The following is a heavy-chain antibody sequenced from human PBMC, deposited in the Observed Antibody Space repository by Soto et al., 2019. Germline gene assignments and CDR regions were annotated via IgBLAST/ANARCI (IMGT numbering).Heavy chain of an antibody. V-gene: IGHV3-23*01. CDR1: GFTFSNYA. CDR3: AKTGPYTNGYVRYYLDY. J-gene: IGHJ4*02. CDR2: ITGSGAHT. Sequence: PGGSLRLSCVASGFTFSNYAMSWVRQAPGKGLEWVSAITGSGAHTYYADSVKGRVTISRDNSKNTLYVQMNSLRAEDAAVYYCAKTGPYTNGYVRYYLDYWGQGTLVTVSS. D-gene: IGHD5-12*01.